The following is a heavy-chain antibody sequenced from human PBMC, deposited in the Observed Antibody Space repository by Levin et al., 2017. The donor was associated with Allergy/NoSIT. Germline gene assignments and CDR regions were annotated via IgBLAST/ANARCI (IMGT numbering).Heavy chain of an antibody. V-gene: IGHV4-34*01. CDR2: INHSGST. D-gene: IGHD6-13*01. J-gene: IGHJ6*03. CDR3: ARKRGIIAAPRGYMDV. CDR1: GGSFSGYY. Sequence: KSSETLSLTCAVYGGSFSGYYWSWIRQPPGKGLEWIGEINHSGSTNYNPSLKSRVTISVDTSKNQFSLKLSSVTAADTAVYYCARKRGIIAAPRGYMDVWGKGTTVTVSS.